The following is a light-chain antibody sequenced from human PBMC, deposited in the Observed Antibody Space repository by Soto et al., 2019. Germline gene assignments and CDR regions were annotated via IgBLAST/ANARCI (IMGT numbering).Light chain of an antibody. J-gene: IGLJ2*01. CDR3: TAWDDSLNGVL. CDR2: SSI. V-gene: IGLV1-44*01. Sequence: QSVLTQPPSASGTAGQRVTISCSGSSSNIGSNTVNWYQQFPGTAPKLLIYSSILRPSGVPDRFSGSKSGTSASLAISGLQSEGEADYYCTAWDDSLNGVLFGGGTKVTVL. CDR1: SSNIGSNT.